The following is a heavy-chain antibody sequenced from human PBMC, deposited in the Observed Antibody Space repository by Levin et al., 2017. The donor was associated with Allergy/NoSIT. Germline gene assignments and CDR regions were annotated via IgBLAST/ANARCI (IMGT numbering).Heavy chain of an antibody. V-gene: IGHV4-39*01. CDR2: IYYSGST. J-gene: IGHJ4*02. CDR1: GGSISSSSYY. CDR3: ARIVVVAATADY. Sequence: TSETLSLTCTVSGGSISSSSYYWGWIRQPPGKGLEWIGSIYYSGSTYYNPSLKSRVTISVDTSKNQFSLKLSSVTAADTAVYYCARIVVVAATADYWGQGTLVTVSS. D-gene: IGHD2-15*01.